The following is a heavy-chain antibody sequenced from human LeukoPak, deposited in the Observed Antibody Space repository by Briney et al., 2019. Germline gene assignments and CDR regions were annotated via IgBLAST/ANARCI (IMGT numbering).Heavy chain of an antibody. V-gene: IGHV1-18*01. D-gene: IGHD3-3*01. CDR1: GYTFTTYG. CDR2: ISPYNGNT. Sequence: GASVKVSCKASGYTFTTYGISWVRQAAGQGLEWMGRISPYNGNTNYAQKLQGRVTVTTDTSTSTAYMELRGLTSDDTAVYYCARGFDWFDNWGQGTLVTVSS. CDR3: ARGFDWFDN. J-gene: IGHJ5*02.